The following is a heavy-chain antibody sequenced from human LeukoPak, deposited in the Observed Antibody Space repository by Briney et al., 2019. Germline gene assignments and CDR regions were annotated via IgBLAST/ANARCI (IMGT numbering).Heavy chain of an antibody. D-gene: IGHD6-19*01. V-gene: IGHV3-23*01. CDR2: ISDSGSTA. CDR1: TFTFSSYA. CDR3: AKDSGSSGWSGGFGY. Sequence: GGSLRLSCAASTFTFSSYAMNWVRQAPGKGLEWVSVISDSGSTAYYADSVKGRFTISRDNSKNTVYLHMNSLRAEDTAIYYCAKDSGSSGWSGGFGYWGQGTLVTVSS. J-gene: IGHJ4*02.